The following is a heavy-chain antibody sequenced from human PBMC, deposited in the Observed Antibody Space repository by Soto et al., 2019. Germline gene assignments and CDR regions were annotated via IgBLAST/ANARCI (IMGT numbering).Heavy chain of an antibody. CDR3: ARRNSDYSSVWSDAFDI. J-gene: IGHJ3*02. Sequence: QVQLVESGGGVVQPGRSLRLSCAASGFIFSSYAMHWVRQAPGKGPEWVAVISYDGSSKTYADSVKGQFTISRDNSKNSLFLQMNNLRPEDTAVYYCARRNSDYSSVWSDAFDIWGQGTMVTVSS. CDR1: GFIFSSYA. V-gene: IGHV3-30-3*01. CDR2: ISYDGSSK. D-gene: IGHD6-19*01.